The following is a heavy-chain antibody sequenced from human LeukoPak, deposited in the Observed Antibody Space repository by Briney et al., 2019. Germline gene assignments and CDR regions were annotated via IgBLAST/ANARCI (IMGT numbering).Heavy chain of an antibody. D-gene: IGHD3-22*01. CDR1: GYSFTNYW. CDR3: ARQYYYDSSGWDAFDI. J-gene: IGHJ3*02. V-gene: IGHV5-51*01. CDR2: MYPGDSEA. Sequence: GESLKISCAGSGYSFTNYWIGWVRQMPGKGLEWMGIMYPGDSEATYSPSFQGQVTISADKSISTAYLQWSSLKASDTAMYYCARQYYYDSSGWDAFDIWGQGTMITVSS.